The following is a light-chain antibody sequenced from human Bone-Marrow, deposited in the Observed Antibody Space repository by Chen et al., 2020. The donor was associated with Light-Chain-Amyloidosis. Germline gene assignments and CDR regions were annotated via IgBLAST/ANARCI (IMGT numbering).Light chain of an antibody. CDR2: EDD. CDR1: SGSIATNY. V-gene: IGLV6-57*01. J-gene: IGLJ3*02. Sequence: NFMLTQPHSVSEPPGKTVIISCTRSSGSIATNYVQWYQQRPGSSPPTVIYEDDQRPSGVPDRFSGSIDRSSNSASLTISGLKTEDEADYYCQSYQGSSQGVFGGGTKLTVL. CDR3: QSYQGSSQGV.